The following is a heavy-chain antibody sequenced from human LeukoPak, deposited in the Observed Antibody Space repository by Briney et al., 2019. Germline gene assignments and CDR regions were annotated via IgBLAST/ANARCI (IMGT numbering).Heavy chain of an antibody. Sequence: GGSLSLSCAASGFTCSIYSRRWVRQAPGKGLEWVSYISSSTTNTYYAASVKGRFTISRDKAKNSLYLQMNSLRAADTAVYYCAREYTSTSARSFDYWGQGTLVTVSS. CDR3: AREYTSTSARSFDY. V-gene: IGHV3-48*01. D-gene: IGHD6-6*01. CDR1: GFTCSIYS. J-gene: IGHJ4*02. CDR2: ISSSTTNT.